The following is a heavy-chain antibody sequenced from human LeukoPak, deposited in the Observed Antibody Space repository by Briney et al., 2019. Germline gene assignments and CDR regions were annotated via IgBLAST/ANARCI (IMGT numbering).Heavy chain of an antibody. J-gene: IGHJ4*02. CDR3: AKAPVTSCRGAYCYPFDY. CDR2: ISPSGGIT. D-gene: IGHD2-21*01. Sequence: GGSLRLSCAASGFTFSSHGMNWVRQAPGKGLEWVSGISPSGGITYYTDSVKGRFTISRDNSKNTQSLQMNSLRAEDTAVYYCAKAPVTSCRGAYCYPFDYWGQGTLVTVSS. V-gene: IGHV3-23*01. CDR1: GFTFSSHG.